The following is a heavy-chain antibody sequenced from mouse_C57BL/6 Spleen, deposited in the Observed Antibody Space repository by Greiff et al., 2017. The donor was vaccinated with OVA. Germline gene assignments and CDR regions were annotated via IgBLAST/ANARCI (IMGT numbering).Heavy chain of an antibody. V-gene: IGHV1-63*01. CDR2: IYPGGGYT. CDR1: GYTFTNYW. J-gene: IGHJ2*01. Sequence: QVQLQQSGAELVRPGTSVKMSCKASGYTFTNYWIGWAKQRPGHGLEWIGDIYPGGGYTNYNEKFKGKATLTADKSSSTAYMQFSSLTSEDSAIYYGARRTTAVGGYYFDYWGQGTTLTVSS. D-gene: IGHD1-1*01. CDR3: ARRTTAVGGYYFDY.